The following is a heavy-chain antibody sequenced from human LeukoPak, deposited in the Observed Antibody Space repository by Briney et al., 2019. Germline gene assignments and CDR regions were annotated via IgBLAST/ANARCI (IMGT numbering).Heavy chain of an antibody. CDR1: GGSISRSYYY. Sequence: PSETLSLTCSVSGGSISRSYYYWGWIRQPPGKGLEWIGTIYYSGNTFYNPSLKSRVTISLDTSKDQFSLKLSSVTAADTAVYYCARSRWLSDPYFDYWGQGTLVTVSS. CDR2: IYYSGNT. D-gene: IGHD3-22*01. V-gene: IGHV4-39*07. CDR3: ARSRWLSDPYFDY. J-gene: IGHJ4*02.